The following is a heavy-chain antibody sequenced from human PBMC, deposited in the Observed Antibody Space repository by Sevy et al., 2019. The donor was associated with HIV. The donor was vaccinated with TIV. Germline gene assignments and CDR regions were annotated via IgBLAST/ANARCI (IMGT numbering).Heavy chain of an antibody. CDR3: AVWGGLEVDKFNSYPTPFDY. V-gene: IGHV5-51*01. CDR2: IYPADSDT. CDR1: GYKFSSYW. D-gene: IGHD2-15*01. Sequence: GESLKISCRASGYKFSSYWIAWVRQVPGKGLEWVGLIYPADSDTKCSPSFQGQVTISTDRSISTAYLQWRSLKASDSAMYYCAVWGGLEVDKFNSYPTPFDYWGQGTMVTVSS. J-gene: IGHJ4*02.